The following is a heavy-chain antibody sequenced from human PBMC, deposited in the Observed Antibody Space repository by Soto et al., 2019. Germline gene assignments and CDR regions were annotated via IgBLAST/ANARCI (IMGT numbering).Heavy chain of an antibody. CDR3: ARSYSGSYWYFDY. D-gene: IGHD1-26*01. CDR1: GFTFSDYY. Sequence: GGSLRLSCAASGFTFSDYYMSWIRQAPGKGLEWVSYISSSSSYTNYADSVKGRFTISRDNAKNSLYLQMNSLRAEDTAVYYCARSYSGSYWYFDYWGQGTLVTVS. CDR2: ISSSSSYT. V-gene: IGHV3-11*06. J-gene: IGHJ4*02.